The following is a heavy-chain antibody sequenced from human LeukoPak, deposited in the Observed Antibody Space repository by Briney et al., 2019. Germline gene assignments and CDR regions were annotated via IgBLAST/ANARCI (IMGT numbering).Heavy chain of an antibody. D-gene: IGHD6-13*01. CDR2: INPDGGNT. J-gene: IGHJ4*02. CDR3: ASIPGIAAAGTIEDY. CDR1: GYTFTNSY. Sequence: ASVKVSCKASGYTFTNSYIHWVRQAPGQVLEWMGLINPDGGNTNYAQNFQGRVTLTRDTSISTAYMELSRLRSDDTAVYYCASIPGIAAAGTIEDYWGQGTLVTVSS. V-gene: IGHV1-46*01.